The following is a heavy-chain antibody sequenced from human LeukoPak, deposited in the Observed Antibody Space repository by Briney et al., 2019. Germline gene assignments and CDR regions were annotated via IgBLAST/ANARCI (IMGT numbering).Heavy chain of an antibody. Sequence: GASVKVSCKASGYTFTSYYMHWVRQAPGQGLEWMGIINPSGGSTSYAQKFQGRVTMTRDTSTSTVYMELSSLRSEDTAVYYCVRGHTTYSGSYYAGGRDYWGQGTLVTVSS. V-gene: IGHV1-46*01. CDR3: VRGHTTYSGSYYAGGRDY. D-gene: IGHD1-26*01. CDR1: GYTFTSYY. CDR2: INPSGGST. J-gene: IGHJ4*02.